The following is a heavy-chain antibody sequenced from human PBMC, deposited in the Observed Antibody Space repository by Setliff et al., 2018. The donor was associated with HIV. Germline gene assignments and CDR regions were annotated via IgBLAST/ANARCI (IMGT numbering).Heavy chain of an antibody. CDR3: ARAKTIGVSAVFFDP. D-gene: IGHD3-3*01. CDR1: GGSINSDSYS. Sequence: PSETLSLTCTVSGGSINSDSYSWTWLRQPAGKGPELIGHIYVGGSVIYNPSLASRVTISMVPSKNQFSLDLSSVTAADTAKYYCARAKTIGVSAVFFDPWGQGRPVTV. CDR2: IYVGGSV. J-gene: IGHJ5*02. V-gene: IGHV4-61*09.